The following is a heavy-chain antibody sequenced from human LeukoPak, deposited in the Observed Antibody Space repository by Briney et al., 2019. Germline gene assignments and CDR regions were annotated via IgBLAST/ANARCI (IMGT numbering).Heavy chain of an antibody. CDR2: INSDGSST. CDR3: AREGITGTPINWFDP. D-gene: IGHD1/OR15-1a*01. J-gene: IGHJ5*02. Sequence: PGGSLRLSCAASGFTFSSYWMHWVRQAPGKGLVWVSRINSDGSSTSYADSVKGRFTISRDNAKNTLYLQMNSLRAEDTAVYYCAREGITGTPINWFDPWGQGTLVTVSS. CDR1: GFTFSSYW. V-gene: IGHV3-74*01.